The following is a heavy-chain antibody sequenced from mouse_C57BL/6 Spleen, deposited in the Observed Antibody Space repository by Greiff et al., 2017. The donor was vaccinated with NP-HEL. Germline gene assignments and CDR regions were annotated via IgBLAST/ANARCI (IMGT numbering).Heavy chain of an antibody. V-gene: IGHV5-17*01. CDR2: ISSGSSTI. D-gene: IGHD3-3*01. Sequence: DVMLVESGGGLVKPGGSLKLSCAASGFTFSDYGMHWVRQAPEKGLEWVAYISSGSSTIYYADTVKGRFTISRDNAKNTLFLQMTSLRSEDTAMYYCAREGTLYFDYWGQGTTLTVSS. J-gene: IGHJ2*01. CDR3: AREGTLYFDY. CDR1: GFTFSDYG.